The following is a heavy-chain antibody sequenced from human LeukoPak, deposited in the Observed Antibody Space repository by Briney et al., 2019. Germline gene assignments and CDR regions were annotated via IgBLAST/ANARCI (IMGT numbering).Heavy chain of an antibody. J-gene: IGHJ5*02. CDR2: ISSSSYI. Sequence: GGSLRLSCAASGFTFSSYSMNWVRQAPGKGLEWVSSISSSSYIYYADSVKGRFTISRDNAKNSLYLQMNSLRAEDTAVYYCAREALAGTTGGWFDPWGQGTLVTVSS. CDR3: AREALAGTTGGWFDP. CDR1: GFTFSSYS. D-gene: IGHD1-1*01. V-gene: IGHV3-21*01.